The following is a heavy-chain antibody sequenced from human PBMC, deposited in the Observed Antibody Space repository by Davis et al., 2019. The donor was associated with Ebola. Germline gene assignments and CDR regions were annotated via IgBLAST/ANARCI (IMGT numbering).Heavy chain of an antibody. CDR1: GGSFSGYY. CDR2: INHSGST. CDR3: ARFGSPYRSYYGMDV. J-gene: IGHJ6*02. Sequence: PSETLSLTCAVYGGSFSGYYWSWIRQPPGKGLEWIGEINHSGSTNYNPSLKSRVTISVDTSKNQFSLKLSSVTAADTAVYYCARFGSPYRSYYGMDVWGQGTTVTVSS. D-gene: IGHD3-10*01. V-gene: IGHV4-34*01.